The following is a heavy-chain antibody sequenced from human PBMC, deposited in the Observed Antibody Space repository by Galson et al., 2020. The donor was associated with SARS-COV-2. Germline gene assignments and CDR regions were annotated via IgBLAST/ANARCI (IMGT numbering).Heavy chain of an antibody. D-gene: IGHD5-12*01. CDR1: GYTFTGYY. CDR2: IDPNSGGT. J-gene: IGHJ4*02. V-gene: IGHV1-2*02. Sequence: GESLKISCTASGYTFTGYYMQWVRQAPGQGLEWMGWIDPNSGGTRFAQKFQDRVTLTRDTSIRTVYMELNRLSSDDTAMYYCARENQQVAEKIFDNWGQGTLVTVSS. CDR3: ARENQQVAEKIFDN.